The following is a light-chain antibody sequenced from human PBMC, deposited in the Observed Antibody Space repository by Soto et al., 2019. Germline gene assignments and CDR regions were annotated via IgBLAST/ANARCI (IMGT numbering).Light chain of an antibody. CDR3: QQYNNYRT. J-gene: IGKJ1*01. CDR2: DAS. Sequence: DIQMTQSPSTLSASLGARVTITCRASQSISSWLAWYQQKPGRAPKLLISDASTLESGVPSRFSGSGSGTEFSLTISSLQPDDFATYYCQQYNNYRTFGQGTKVEIK. CDR1: QSISSW. V-gene: IGKV1-5*01.